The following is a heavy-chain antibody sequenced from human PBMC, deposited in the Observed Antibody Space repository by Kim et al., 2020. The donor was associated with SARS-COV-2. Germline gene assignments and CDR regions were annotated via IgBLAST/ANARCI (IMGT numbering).Heavy chain of an antibody. D-gene: IGHD6-13*01. CDR3: ARRYSTDWTLDP. J-gene: IGHJ5*02. Sequence: GGSLRLSCAASGFTVSSNYMTWVRQAPGKGLEWVSVIYRGGSTYYADSVKGRFTISRDNSKNTLYLQMNSLRVDDTAVYYCARRYSTDWTLDPWGQGTLVTVSS. CDR1: GFTVSSNY. CDR2: IYRGGST. V-gene: IGHV3-53*01.